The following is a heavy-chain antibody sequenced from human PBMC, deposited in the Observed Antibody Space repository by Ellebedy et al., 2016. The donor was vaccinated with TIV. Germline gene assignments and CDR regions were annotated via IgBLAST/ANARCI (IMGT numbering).Heavy chain of an antibody. CDR3: ARDQWLGRAYYFDY. CDR2: IKQDGSEK. Sequence: GGSLRLSCAASGFTFSNYWMSWVRQAPGKGLEWVANIKQDGSEKYYVDSVKGRFSISRDNAKNSLYLQMHSLRDEDTAVYYCARDQWLGRAYYFDYWGQGTLLTVSS. J-gene: IGHJ4*02. D-gene: IGHD6-19*01. V-gene: IGHV3-7*01. CDR1: GFTFSNYW.